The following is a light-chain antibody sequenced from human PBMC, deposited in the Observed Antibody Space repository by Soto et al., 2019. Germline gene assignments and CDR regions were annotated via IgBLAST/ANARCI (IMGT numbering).Light chain of an antibody. Sequence: DIQMTQSPSSLSASVGDRVTITCRASQTISNSLNWYQQIPGKAPNLLIYASSSLQSGAPPRFSGSGSGTDFTLTINSLQPEDVATYYWQQTDSIPITVGQGTRLEIK. CDR1: QTISNS. CDR2: ASS. CDR3: QQTDSIPIT. J-gene: IGKJ5*01. V-gene: IGKV1-39*01.